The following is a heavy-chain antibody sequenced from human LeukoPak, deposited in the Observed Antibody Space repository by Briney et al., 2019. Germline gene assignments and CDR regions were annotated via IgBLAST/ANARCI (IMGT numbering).Heavy chain of an antibody. J-gene: IGHJ3*02. Sequence: SETLSLTCTVSGGSMRSSSYYWGWIRQPPGKGLEWIGSIYYNGSTYYNPSLKSRVTISVDTSKNQFSLKLSSVTAADTAVYYCASGMITFGGIIAADAFDIWGQGTMVTVSS. CDR2: IYYNGST. D-gene: IGHD3-16*02. V-gene: IGHV4-39*01. CDR3: ASGMITFGGIIAADAFDI. CDR1: GGSMRSSSYY.